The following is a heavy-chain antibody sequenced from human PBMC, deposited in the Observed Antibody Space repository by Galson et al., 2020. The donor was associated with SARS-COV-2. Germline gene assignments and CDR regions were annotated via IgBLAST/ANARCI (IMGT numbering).Heavy chain of an antibody. Sequence: GESLKISCGASGFTFNDYAISWVRQAPGNGLEWVSLITAAGVRKYYSDSVRCRFTISRDQSKNTVYLEMNSLRVEDTALYFCAKVGSVRSYYHGMDVWGQGTTVAVSS. V-gene: IGHV3-23*01. CDR2: ITAAGVRK. J-gene: IGHJ6*02. CDR3: AKVGSVRSYYHGMDV. CDR1: GFTFNDYA. D-gene: IGHD3-10*01.